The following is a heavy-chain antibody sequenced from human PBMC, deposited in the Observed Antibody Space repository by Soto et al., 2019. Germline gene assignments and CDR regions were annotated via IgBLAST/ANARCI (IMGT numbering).Heavy chain of an antibody. V-gene: IGHV5-51*01. CDR1: GYSFTSYW. J-gene: IGHJ6*02. D-gene: IGHD3-10*01. CDR2: IYPGDSDT. CDR3: ATPYYGSGRTHYYGMDV. Sequence: GESLKISCKGSGYSFTSYWIGWVRQMPGKGLEWMGIIYPGDSDTRYSPSFQGQVTISADKSISTAYLQWSSLKASDTAMYYCATPYYGSGRTHYYGMDVWGQGTTVTVSS.